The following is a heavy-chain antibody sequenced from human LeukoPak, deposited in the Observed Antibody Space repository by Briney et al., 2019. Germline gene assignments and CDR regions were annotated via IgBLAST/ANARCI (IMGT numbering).Heavy chain of an antibody. V-gene: IGHV3-30*02. Sequence: GGSLRLSCAASGFTFSSYGMHWVRQAPGKGLEWVAFIRYDGSNKYYADSVKGRFTISRDNSKNTLYLQMNSLRAEDTAVYYCAKRGEYCSSPSCFNYWGQGTLVTVSS. J-gene: IGHJ4*02. D-gene: IGHD2-2*01. CDR3: AKRGEYCSSPSCFNY. CDR2: IRYDGSNK. CDR1: GFTFSSYG.